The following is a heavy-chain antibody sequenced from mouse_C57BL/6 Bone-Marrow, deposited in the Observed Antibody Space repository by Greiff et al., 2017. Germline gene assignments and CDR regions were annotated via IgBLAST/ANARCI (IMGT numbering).Heavy chain of an antibody. CDR2: IWWDDDK. Sequence: QVTLKVSGPGILQPSQTLSLTCSFSGFSLSTFGMGVGWIRQPSGKGLEWLAHIWWDDDKYYNPALKSRLTISKDTSKNQVFLKIANVDTADTATYYCARMSSYYGNYYDPYWYFDVWGTGTTVTVSS. V-gene: IGHV8-8*01. CDR1: GFSLSTFGMG. J-gene: IGHJ1*03. D-gene: IGHD2-10*01. CDR3: ARMSSYYGNYYDPYWYFDV.